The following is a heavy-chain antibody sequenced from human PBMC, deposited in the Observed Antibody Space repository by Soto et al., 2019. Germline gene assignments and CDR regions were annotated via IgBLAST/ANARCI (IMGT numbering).Heavy chain of an antibody. CDR1: GFTFSSYS. Sequence: NPGGSLRLSCAASGFTFSSYSMNWVRQAPGKGLEWVSSISSSSSYIYYADSVKGRFTISRDNAKNSLYLQMNSLRAEDTAVYYCARDARTWNPFDYWGQGTLVTSPQ. D-gene: IGHD1-1*01. J-gene: IGHJ4*02. CDR2: ISSSSSYI. CDR3: ARDARTWNPFDY. V-gene: IGHV3-21*01.